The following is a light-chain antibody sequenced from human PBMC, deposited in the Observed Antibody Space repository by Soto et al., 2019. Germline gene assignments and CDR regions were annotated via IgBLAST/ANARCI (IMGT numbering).Light chain of an antibody. CDR2: KVS. V-gene: IGKV2-30*02. J-gene: IGKJ5*01. CDR1: QSLVHSDGIAY. Sequence: DVVMTQSPLSLPVALGQAASISCRSSQSLVHSDGIAYFSWLQQRPGRSPRRLIYKVSNRDSGVPARFSGSGSGTDFALKISRVEAEDVGVYYCMQGTHWPITFGQGTRLEIK. CDR3: MQGTHWPIT.